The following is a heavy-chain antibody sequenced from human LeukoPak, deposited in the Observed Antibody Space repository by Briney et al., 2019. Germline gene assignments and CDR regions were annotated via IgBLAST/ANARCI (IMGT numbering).Heavy chain of an antibody. CDR3: AREGYDSSGYFWFDY. V-gene: IGHV3-66*01. CDR1: GFTVSSNY. CDR2: IYSGGST. D-gene: IGHD3-22*01. J-gene: IGHJ4*02. Sequence: GGSLRLSCAASGFTVSSNYMSWVRQAPGKGLEWVSVIYSGGSTYYADSVKGRFTISRDNSKNTLYLQMNSLRAGDTAVYYCAREGYDSSGYFWFDYWGQGTLVTVSS.